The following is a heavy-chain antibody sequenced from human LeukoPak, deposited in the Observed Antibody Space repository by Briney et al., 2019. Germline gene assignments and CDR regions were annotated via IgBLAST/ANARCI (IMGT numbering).Heavy chain of an antibody. CDR1: GYTFTSYG. J-gene: IGHJ4*02. V-gene: IGHV1-18*01. Sequence: ASVKVSCKASGYTFTSYGISWVRQAPGQGLEWMGWISAYNANTNYAQKLQGRVTMTTDTSASTAYMELRSLKSDDTAVYYCARREQWLVGDVYWGQGTLVTVSS. CDR2: ISAYNANT. CDR3: ARREQWLVGDVY. D-gene: IGHD6-19*01.